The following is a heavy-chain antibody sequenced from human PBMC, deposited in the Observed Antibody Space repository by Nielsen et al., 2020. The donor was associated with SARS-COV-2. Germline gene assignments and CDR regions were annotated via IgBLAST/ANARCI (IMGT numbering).Heavy chain of an antibody. D-gene: IGHD1-26*01. CDR3: AKSRVGATRDYFDY. CDR1: GFTFSSYS. J-gene: IGHJ4*02. CDR2: ISSSSSTI. V-gene: IGHV3-48*01. Sequence: GGSLRLSCAASGFTFSSYSMNWVRQAPGKGLEWVSYISSSSSTIYYADSVKGRFTISRDNAKNSLYLQMNSLRAEDTAVYYCAKSRVGATRDYFDYWGQGTLVTVSS.